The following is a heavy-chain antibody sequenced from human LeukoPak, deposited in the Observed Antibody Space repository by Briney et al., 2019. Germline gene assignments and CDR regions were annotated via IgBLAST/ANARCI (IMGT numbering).Heavy chain of an antibody. D-gene: IGHD4-17*01. J-gene: IGHJ4*02. CDR3: ARATYGVDLIDY. CDR1: GYTFTSYG. V-gene: IGHV1-18*01. CDR2: ISAYNGNT. Sequence: ASVNVSCKASGYTFTSYGISWVRQAPGQGLEWMGWISAYNGNTNYAQKLQGRVTMTTDTSTSTAYMELRSLRSNDTAVYYCARATYGVDLIDYWGQGTLVTVSS.